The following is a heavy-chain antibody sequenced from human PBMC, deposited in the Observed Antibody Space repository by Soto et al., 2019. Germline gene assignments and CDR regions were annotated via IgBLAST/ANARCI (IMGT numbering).Heavy chain of an antibody. CDR1: GGSISSSSYY. V-gene: IGHV4-39*01. CDR2: IYYSGST. CDR3: AREWFGPLNLDY. D-gene: IGHD3-10*01. J-gene: IGHJ4*02. Sequence: PSETLSLTCTVSGGSISSSSYYWGWIRQPPGQGLEWIGSIYYSGSTYYNPSLKSRVTISVDTPKNQFSLKLSSVAAADTAVYYCAREWFGPLNLDYWGQGTLVTVSS.